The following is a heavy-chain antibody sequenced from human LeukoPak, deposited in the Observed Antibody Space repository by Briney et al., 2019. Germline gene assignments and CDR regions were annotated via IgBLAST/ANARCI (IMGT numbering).Heavy chain of an antibody. Sequence: SPTLSLTCAISGDSVSSNSAAWTWIRQSPSRGLEWLGRTYYRSKWYNDYAVSVKSRITINPDTSKNQFSLHLNSVTPEDTAVYYCATNLGGAAGPFDSWGQGTLVTVSS. V-gene: IGHV6-1*01. CDR2: TYYRSKWYN. D-gene: IGHD6-13*01. CDR3: ATNLGGAAGPFDS. J-gene: IGHJ4*02. CDR1: GDSVSSNSAA.